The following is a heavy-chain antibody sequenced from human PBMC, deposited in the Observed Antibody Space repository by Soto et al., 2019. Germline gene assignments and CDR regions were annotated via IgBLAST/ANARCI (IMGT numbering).Heavy chain of an antibody. CDR1: GGSISSYY. CDR2: IYYSGST. CDR3: ARRWGYSFDY. V-gene: IGHV4-39*01. Sequence: QLQLQESGPGLVKPSETLSLTCTVSGGSISSYYWGWIRRPPGKGLEWIGSIYYSGSTYYNPSLKSRVTLYVDTSKNQFSLKLSSVTAADTAVYYCARRWGYSFDYWGQGTLVTVSS. J-gene: IGHJ4*02. D-gene: IGHD7-27*01.